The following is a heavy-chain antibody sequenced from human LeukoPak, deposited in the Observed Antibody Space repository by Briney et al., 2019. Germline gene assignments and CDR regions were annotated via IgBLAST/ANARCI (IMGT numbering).Heavy chain of an antibody. CDR1: GFTFSDYY. J-gene: IGHJ4*02. CDR3: ARGTPEGTVATFDY. CDR2: ISSSGNTI. D-gene: IGHD4-17*01. V-gene: IGHV3-11*04. Sequence: PGGSLRLSCAASGFTFSDYYMSWIRQAPGKGLEWVSYISSSGNTIYYADSVKGRFTISRDNAKNSLYLQMNSLRAEDTAVYYCARGTPEGTVATFDYWGQGTLVTVSS.